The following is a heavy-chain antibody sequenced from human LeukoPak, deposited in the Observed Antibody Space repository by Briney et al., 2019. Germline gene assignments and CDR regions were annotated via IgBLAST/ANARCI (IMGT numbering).Heavy chain of an antibody. CDR2: VTHGGGT. J-gene: IGHJ4*01. V-gene: IGHV4-34*01. CDR3: GGGGTIAAAGVDY. D-gene: IGHD6-13*01. Sequence: PSKTLSLTCAVYGDSFTSYYWSWIRQPPGKGLEWIGQVTHGGGTNYNPSLKSRVTISADTSRNQFSLKLSSVTAADTAVYFCGGGGTIAAAGVDYWGHGTLVTVSS. CDR1: GDSFTSYY.